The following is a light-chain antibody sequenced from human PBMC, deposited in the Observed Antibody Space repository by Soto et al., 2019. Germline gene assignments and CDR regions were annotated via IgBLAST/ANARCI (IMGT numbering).Light chain of an antibody. CDR2: KAS. CDR1: QSISSW. CDR3: QQYESYPMT. V-gene: IGKV1-5*03. J-gene: IGKJ4*01. Sequence: DSQMTQYPSTLSASIGDRVTITCRAGQSISSWLAWYQQKPGKAPKLLICKASTLQSGVPPRFSGSGSGTDFAHTISSLQPDDFATSYCQQYESYPMTFGGGTKVEIK.